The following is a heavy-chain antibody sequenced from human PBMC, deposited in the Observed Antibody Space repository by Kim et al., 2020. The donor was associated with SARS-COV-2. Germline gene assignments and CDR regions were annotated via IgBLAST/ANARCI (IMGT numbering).Heavy chain of an antibody. D-gene: IGHD2-21*02. V-gene: IGHV3-23*03. CDR3: AKPDIAYCGADCYSLDY. Sequence: GKGRFTISRDNSKTTLYLQMDSLRAEDTAVYYCAKPDIAYCGADCYSLDYWGQGTLVTVSS. J-gene: IGHJ4*02.